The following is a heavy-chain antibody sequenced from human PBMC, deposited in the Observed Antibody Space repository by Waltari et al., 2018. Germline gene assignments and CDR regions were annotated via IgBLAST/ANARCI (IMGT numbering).Heavy chain of an antibody. CDR3: TRSGTTTVAFDI. J-gene: IGHJ3*02. V-gene: IGHV3-73*01. CDR2: IRSEANSYAT. CDR1: GITFIYFF. D-gene: IGHD1-1*01. Sequence: EVQLVDSEGDLVQPGGSRKFSSAASGITFIYFFIHWVRQASGKGLVVVGRIRSEANSYATAFAASVNGRFTIFRDDSKKTAYLQMNTLMSEDTALYYCTRSGTTTVAFDIWGQGTMVTVSS.